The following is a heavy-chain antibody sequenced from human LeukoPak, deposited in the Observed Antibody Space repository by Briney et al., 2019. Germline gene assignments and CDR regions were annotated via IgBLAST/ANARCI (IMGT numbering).Heavy chain of an antibody. CDR1: GYTFTGYY. CDR2: INTNTGNP. D-gene: IGHD6-13*01. J-gene: IGHJ4*02. Sequence: GASAKVSCKASGYTFTGYYMHWVRQAPGQGLEWMGWINTNTGNPTYAQGFTGRFVFSLDTSVSTAYLQISSLKAEDTAVYYCARDLRGYSSSWYFDYWGQGTLVTVSS. V-gene: IGHV7-4-1*02. CDR3: ARDLRGYSSSWYFDY.